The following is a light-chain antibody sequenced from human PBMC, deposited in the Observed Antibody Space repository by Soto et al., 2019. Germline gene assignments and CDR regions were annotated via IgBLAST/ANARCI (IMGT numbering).Light chain of an antibody. J-gene: IGKJ1*01. Sequence: MNQSPADLSAPVGDTVTITCRASQGIKNCLAWYQQKPGKAPNLLIYTGSSLQSGVPSGFSGTGSGTDFTLTISVVQAEDFAPYCSQRTYCPPSRFCEGAKV. CDR2: TGS. V-gene: IGKV1-12*01. CDR1: QGIKNC. CDR3: QRTYCPPSR.